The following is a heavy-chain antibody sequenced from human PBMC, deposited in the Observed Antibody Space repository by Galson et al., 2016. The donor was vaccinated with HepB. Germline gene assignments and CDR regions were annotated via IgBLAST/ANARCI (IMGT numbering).Heavy chain of an antibody. V-gene: IGHV3-21*01. CDR2: ITSTSSHM. J-gene: IGHJ4*02. CDR3: ARGSSIDY. Sequence: SLRLSCAASGFSFSSYSMNWVRQAPGKGLEWISSITSTSSHMYSADSVKGRFTISRDNAKNSLYLQMDSLRVDDTADYYCARGSSIDYWGQGTLVTVSS. CDR1: GFSFSSYS.